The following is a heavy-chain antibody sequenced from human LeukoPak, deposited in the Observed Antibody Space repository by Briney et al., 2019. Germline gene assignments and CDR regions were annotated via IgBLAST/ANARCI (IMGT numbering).Heavy chain of an antibody. Sequence: GGSLRLSCAASGFTFSSYAMSWVRQAPGKGLEWVSAISGSGGSTYYADSVKGRFTISRDNSKNTLYLQMNSLRAEDTAVYYCARVRRVTAVAGDFDYGGQGTLVTVSS. CDR3: ARVRRVTAVAGDFDY. CDR2: ISGSGGST. J-gene: IGHJ4*02. V-gene: IGHV3-23*01. CDR1: GFTFSSYA. D-gene: IGHD6-19*01.